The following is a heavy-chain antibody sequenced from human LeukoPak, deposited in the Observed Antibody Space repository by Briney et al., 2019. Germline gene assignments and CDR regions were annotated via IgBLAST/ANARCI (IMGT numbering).Heavy chain of an antibody. Sequence: SETLSLTCTVSGGSISSGSYYWSWIRQPAGKGLEWIGRIYTSGSTNYNPSLKSRVTISVDTSKNQFSLKLSSVTAADTAVYYCARGYITDPFDYWGQGALVAVSS. V-gene: IGHV4-61*02. CDR2: IYTSGST. D-gene: IGHD5-12*01. J-gene: IGHJ4*02. CDR1: GGSISSGSYY. CDR3: ARGYITDPFDY.